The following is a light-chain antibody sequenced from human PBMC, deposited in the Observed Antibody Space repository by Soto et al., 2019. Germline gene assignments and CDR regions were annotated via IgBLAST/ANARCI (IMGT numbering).Light chain of an antibody. CDR1: SSDISGSNY. Sequence: QSVLTQPASVSGSPGQSITISCAGTSSDISGSNYVSWYQQHPGKAPKLMIYGVSNRPSGVSNRFSGSKSGNTASLTISGLQAEDEADYFCYSSRSSSSTFYVFGTGTKLTVL. CDR2: GVS. V-gene: IGLV2-14*03. CDR3: YSSRSSSSTFYV. J-gene: IGLJ1*01.